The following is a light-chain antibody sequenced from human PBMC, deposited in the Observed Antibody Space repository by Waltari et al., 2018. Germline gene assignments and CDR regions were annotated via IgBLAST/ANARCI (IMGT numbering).Light chain of an antibody. Sequence: QSALTQPASVSGSPGQSITISCTGTSSAVGLYNLVSWYLQHPGKAPKLMIYDVSQRPSGVSNRFSGSKSGNTASLTISGLLAEDEADYYCSSYAGSSTLVFGGGTKLTVL. CDR1: SSAVGLYNL. CDR2: DVS. CDR3: SSYAGSSTLV. J-gene: IGLJ3*02. V-gene: IGLV2-23*02.